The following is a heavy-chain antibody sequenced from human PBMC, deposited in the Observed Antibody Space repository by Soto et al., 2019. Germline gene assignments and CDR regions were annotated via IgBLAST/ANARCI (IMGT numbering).Heavy chain of an antibody. Sequence: QITLKESGPTLVKPTQTLTLTCTFSGFSLTTRGVGVGWIRQPPGKALECLALIYWDDDKRYSPSLQSRLSTXTXTXXNQVVLTMTNVDPVDTATYYCAHIPTYYQYDWFDPGGQGTLVSVSS. J-gene: IGHJ5*02. CDR1: GFSLTTRGVG. CDR2: IYWDDDK. D-gene: IGHD3-16*01. V-gene: IGHV2-5*02. CDR3: AHIPTYYQYDWFDP.